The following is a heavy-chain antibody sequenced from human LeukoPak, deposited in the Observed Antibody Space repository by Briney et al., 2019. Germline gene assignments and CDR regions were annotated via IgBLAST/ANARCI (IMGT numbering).Heavy chain of an antibody. Sequence: ASVKVSCKVSGYTLTELSMRWVRQAPGKGLEWMGGFDPEDGETIYAQKFQGRVTMTEDTSTDTAYMELSSLRSEDTAVYYCATALTGTAFQFDYWGQGTLVTVSS. V-gene: IGHV1-24*01. CDR3: ATALTGTAFQFDY. CDR1: GYTLTELS. J-gene: IGHJ4*02. CDR2: FDPEDGET. D-gene: IGHD1-20*01.